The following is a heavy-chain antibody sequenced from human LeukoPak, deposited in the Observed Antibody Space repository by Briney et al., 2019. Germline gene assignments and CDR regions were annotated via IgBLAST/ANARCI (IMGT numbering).Heavy chain of an antibody. CDR3: ATNLGVVGGR. D-gene: IGHD2-15*01. J-gene: IGHJ4*02. CDR1: EYSLTEFS. V-gene: IGHV1-24*01. Sequence: ASVKVSCKVPEYSLTEFSMHWVRQAPGKGLEWMGSFDPEDGETINAQKFQGRVIMTEDTSTDTAYMELTSLTSEDTAVYFCATNLGVVGGRWGQGTLVTVSS. CDR2: FDPEDGET.